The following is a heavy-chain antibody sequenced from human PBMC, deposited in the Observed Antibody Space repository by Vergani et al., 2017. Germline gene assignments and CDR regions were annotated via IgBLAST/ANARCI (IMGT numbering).Heavy chain of an antibody. V-gene: IGHV1-69*06. J-gene: IGHJ5*02. D-gene: IGHD2-15*01. CDR1: GGTFSSYA. Sequence: QVQLVQSGAEVKKPGSSVKVSCKASGGTFSSYAISWVRQAPGQGLAWMGGIIPIFGTANYAQKFQGRVTITAYKSTSTAYMELSSLRSEDTAVYYCARDPSCSGRSCYPSWDNWFGPWGQGTLVTVSS. CDR3: ARDPSCSGRSCYPSWDNWFGP. CDR2: IIPIFGTA.